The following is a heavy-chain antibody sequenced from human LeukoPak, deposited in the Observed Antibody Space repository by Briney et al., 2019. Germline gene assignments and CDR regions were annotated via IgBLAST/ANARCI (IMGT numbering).Heavy chain of an antibody. D-gene: IGHD1-20*01. CDR3: ARSISGTTNNWFDP. J-gene: IGHJ5*02. CDR2: IWSDGSYK. V-gene: IGHV3-33*01. Sequence: GRSLTLSCAASGFTFSTFGIHWVRQAPGKGLEWVAVIWSDGSYKYYADSVKGRFTISRDNSKNTLYLQMNSLRAEDTAVYYCARSISGTTNNWFDPWGQGTLATVSS. CDR1: GFTFSTFG.